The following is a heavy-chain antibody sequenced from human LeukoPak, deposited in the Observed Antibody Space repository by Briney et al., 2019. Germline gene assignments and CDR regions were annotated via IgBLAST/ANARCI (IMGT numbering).Heavy chain of an antibody. CDR2: IYHSGST. CDR3: ARCLAVAGTGWFDP. J-gene: IGHJ5*02. V-gene: IGHV4-4*02. D-gene: IGHD6-19*01. CDR1: GGSISSSNW. Sequence: SETLSLTCAVSGGSISSSNWWRWVRQPPGKGLEWIGEIYHSGSTNYNPSLKSRVTISVDKSKNQFSLRLSSVTAADTAVYYCARCLAVAGTGWFDPWGQGTLVTVSS.